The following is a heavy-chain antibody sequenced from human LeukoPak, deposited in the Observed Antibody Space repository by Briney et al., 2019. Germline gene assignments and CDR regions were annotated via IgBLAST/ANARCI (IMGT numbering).Heavy chain of an antibody. D-gene: IGHD6-19*01. CDR2: IYYSGST. Sequence: PSETLSLTCTVSGGSISSYYWSWIRQPPGKGLEWIGYIYYSGSTNYNPSLKSRVTISVDTSKNQFSLKLSSVTVADTAVYYCARVEGHSSGWYSGYYFDYWGQGTLVTVSS. CDR3: ARVEGHSSGWYSGYYFDY. CDR1: GGSISSYY. J-gene: IGHJ4*02. V-gene: IGHV4-59*01.